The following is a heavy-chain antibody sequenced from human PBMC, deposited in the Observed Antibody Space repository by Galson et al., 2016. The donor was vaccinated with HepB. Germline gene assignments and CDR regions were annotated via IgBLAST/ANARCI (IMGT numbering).Heavy chain of an antibody. D-gene: IGHD2-21*02. J-gene: IGHJ3*01. V-gene: IGHV1-18*01. CDR3: ARDRLVLEPTALIHAFDL. Sequence: SVKVSCKASGYSFTTXXIIXXXQAXXXGLXXMGXXXGYXXXTXXXQNXXDRVTMTTDATTGTAYLEXRSLRSDDTAVXYCARDRLVLEPTALIHAFDLWGQGTRVTVSS. CDR2: XXGYXXXT. CDR1: GYSFTTXX.